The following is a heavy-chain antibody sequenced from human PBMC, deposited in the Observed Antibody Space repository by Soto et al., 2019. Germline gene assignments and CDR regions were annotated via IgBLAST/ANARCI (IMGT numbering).Heavy chain of an antibody. J-gene: IGHJ4*02. CDR1: GFSFTSYW. CDR3: ARGGQYGYGQIDC. V-gene: IGHV3-74*01. Sequence: GGSLRLSCAASGFSFTSYWMHWVRQAPGKGLVWVSRINGDGSSTSYADSVKGRFTISRDNAKNTLFLQMNSLRAEDTAVYYCARGGQYGYGQIDCWGQGTLVTVSS. D-gene: IGHD5-18*01. CDR2: INGDGSST.